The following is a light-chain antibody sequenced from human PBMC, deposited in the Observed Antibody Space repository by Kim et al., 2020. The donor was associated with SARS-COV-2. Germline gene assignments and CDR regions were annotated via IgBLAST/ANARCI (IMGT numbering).Light chain of an antibody. V-gene: IGLV4-69*01. CDR2: LDSDGSH. J-gene: IGLJ3*02. CDR1: SGHSRYA. CDR3: QTWGTGIGV. Sequence: SVKPPCTLSSGHSRYAIAWHQQQPEKGPRYLMKLDSDGSHSKGDGIPDRFSGSSSGAERYLTISSLQSEDEADYYCQTWGTGIGVFGGGTQLTVL.